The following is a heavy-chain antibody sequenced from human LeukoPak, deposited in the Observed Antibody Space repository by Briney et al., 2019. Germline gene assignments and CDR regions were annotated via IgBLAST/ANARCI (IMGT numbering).Heavy chain of an antibody. V-gene: IGHV3-30*03. CDR1: GITFSTYS. CDR2: ISYDGRSK. CDR3: ARDLDY. Sequence: PGGSLRLSCAASGITFSTYSMTWVRQAPGKGLEWVGIISYDGRSKIYGDAVKGRFTMSRDNARKMFYLQLNSLRRDDTATYYCARDLDYWGQGTLVTVSS. J-gene: IGHJ4*02.